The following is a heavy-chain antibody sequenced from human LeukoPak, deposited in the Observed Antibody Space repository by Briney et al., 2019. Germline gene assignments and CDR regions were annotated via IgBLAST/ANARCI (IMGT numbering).Heavy chain of an antibody. CDR3: ARDPQPGPFDY. V-gene: IGHV4-34*01. CDR2: INHSGST. Sequence: SETLSLTCAVYGGSFSGYYWSWIRQPPGKGLEWIGEINHSGSTTYNPSLKSRVTISVDTSKNQFSLKLSSVTAADTAVYYCARDPQPGPFDYWGQGTLVTVSS. D-gene: IGHD6-13*01. J-gene: IGHJ4*02. CDR1: GGSFSGYY.